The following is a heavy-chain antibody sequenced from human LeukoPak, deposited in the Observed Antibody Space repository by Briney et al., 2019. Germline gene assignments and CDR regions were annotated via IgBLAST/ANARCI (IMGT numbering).Heavy chain of an antibody. CDR1: GGSFSGYY. J-gene: IGHJ4*02. CDR3: ARYRTSGSYLFDY. CDR2: INHSGST. D-gene: IGHD1-26*01. V-gene: IGHV4-34*10. Sequence: PSETLSLTCAVYGGSFSGYYWSWIRQPPGKGLEWIGEINHSGSTNYNPSLKSRVTMSIDSSKNQFSLKMTSVTAADTAVYYCARYRTSGSYLFDYWGQGTLVTVSS.